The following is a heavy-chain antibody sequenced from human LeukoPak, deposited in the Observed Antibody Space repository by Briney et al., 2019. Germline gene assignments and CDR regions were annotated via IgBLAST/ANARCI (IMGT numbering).Heavy chain of an antibody. J-gene: IGHJ6*04. V-gene: IGHV3-48*03. D-gene: IGHD3-10*02. Sequence: GGSLTLSCAASGLTFSSYEMNWVRQAAGKELGWVSYISSSGSTIYYADSVKGRFTISRDNAKNSLYLQMNSLRAEDTAVYYCAELGITMIGGVWGKGTTVTISS. CDR1: GLTFSSYE. CDR3: AELGITMIGGV. CDR2: ISSSGSTI.